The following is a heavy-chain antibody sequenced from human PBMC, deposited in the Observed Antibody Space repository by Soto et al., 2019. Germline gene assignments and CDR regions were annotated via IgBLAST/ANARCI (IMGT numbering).Heavy chain of an antibody. CDR1: GGSISSGGYY. V-gene: IGHV4-31*03. D-gene: IGHD5-18*01. CDR3: ARDPTGYSYGYFDY. CDR2: IYYSGST. Sequence: KPSETLSLTCTVSGGSISSGGYYWSWIRQHPGKGLEWIGYIYYSGSTYYNPSLKSRVTISVDTSKNQFSLKLSSVTAADTAVYYCARDPTGYSYGYFDYWGQGTLVTVSS. J-gene: IGHJ4*02.